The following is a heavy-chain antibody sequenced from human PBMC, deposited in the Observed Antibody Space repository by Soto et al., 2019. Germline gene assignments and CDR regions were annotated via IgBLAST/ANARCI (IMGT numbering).Heavy chain of an antibody. V-gene: IGHV4-59*01. CDR2: IYYSGST. J-gene: IGHJ6*02. CDR3: ARVLDYYGSGSYSGYDYYYGMDV. Sequence: SETLSLTCTVSGGSISSYYWSWIRQPPGKGLEWIGYIYYSGSTNYNPSLKSRVTISVDTSKNQFSLMLSSVTAADPAVYYCARVLDYYGSGSYSGYDYYYGMDVWGQGTTVTVSS. CDR1: GGSISSYY. D-gene: IGHD3-10*01.